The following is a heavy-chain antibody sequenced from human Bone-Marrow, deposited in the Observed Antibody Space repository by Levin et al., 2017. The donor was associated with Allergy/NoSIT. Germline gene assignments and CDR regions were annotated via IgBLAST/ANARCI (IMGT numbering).Heavy chain of an antibody. V-gene: IGHV4-39*01. CDR1: GGSMNNNTYY. CDR2: VYNSGST. Sequence: PGGSLRLSCTVSGGSMNNNTYYWGWIRQPPGKGLEWIATVYNSGSTYSNPSLKSRLSISVDTSNHRFSLRLTSVTAADTAVYYCARHTWSGGFFTWGQGTPVTVSS. D-gene: IGHD3-3*01. CDR3: ARHTWSGGFFT. J-gene: IGHJ5*02.